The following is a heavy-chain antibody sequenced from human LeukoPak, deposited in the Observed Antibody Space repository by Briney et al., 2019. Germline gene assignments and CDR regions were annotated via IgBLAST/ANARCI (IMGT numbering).Heavy chain of an antibody. J-gene: IGHJ4*02. V-gene: IGHV3-11*01. CDR1: GFSLSDYY. CDR2: ISSSGSTI. Sequence: GGSLRLSCATSGFSLSDYYMSWIRQAPGKGLEWVSYISSSGSTIYYPDSVKGRFTISRDNAKNSLYLQMNSLRAEGTAVYYCARDRRTTGTWYFDYWGQGTLVTVSS. CDR3: ARDRRTTGTWYFDY. D-gene: IGHD1-1*01.